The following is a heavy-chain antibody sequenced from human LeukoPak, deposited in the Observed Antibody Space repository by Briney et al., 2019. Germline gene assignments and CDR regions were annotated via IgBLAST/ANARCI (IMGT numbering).Heavy chain of an antibody. V-gene: IGHV4-61*02. Sequence: SETLSLTCTVSGDSISSGSYYWSWIRQPAGKGLEWIGRIYTSGSTNYNPSLKSRVTISVDTSKNQFSLKLSSMTAADTAMYYCARGRVEMATIDFDYWGQGTLVTVSS. CDR2: IYTSGST. CDR3: ARGRVEMATIDFDY. D-gene: IGHD5-24*01. CDR1: GDSISSGSYY. J-gene: IGHJ4*02.